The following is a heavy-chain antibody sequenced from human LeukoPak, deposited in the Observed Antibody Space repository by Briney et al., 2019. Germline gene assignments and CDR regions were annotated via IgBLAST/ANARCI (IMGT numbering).Heavy chain of an antibody. Sequence: GGSLRLSCAASGFSFGTYWMIWVRQPPGGGLEWVANINQGGSDSRYVDSVKGRFSISRDNAKNSVYLQMNSLRVDDTAVYYCARDKGDYDTSGSLFVFGGQGTLVTVSS. CDR3: ARDKGDYDTSGSLFVF. J-gene: IGHJ4*02. V-gene: IGHV3-7*03. CDR2: INQGGSDS. D-gene: IGHD3-22*01. CDR1: GFSFGTYW.